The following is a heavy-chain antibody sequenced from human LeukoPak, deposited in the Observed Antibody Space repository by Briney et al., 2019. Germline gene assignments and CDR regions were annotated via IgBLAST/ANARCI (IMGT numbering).Heavy chain of an antibody. CDR2: IIPILGIA. Sequence: SVKVSCKASGGTFSSYAISWVRQAPGQGLEWTGRIIPILGIANYAQKFQGRVTITADKSTSTAYMELSSLRSEDTAVYYCARRTLAVAPFDYWGQGTLVTVSS. D-gene: IGHD6-19*01. J-gene: IGHJ4*02. CDR1: GGTFSSYA. CDR3: ARRTLAVAPFDY. V-gene: IGHV1-69*04.